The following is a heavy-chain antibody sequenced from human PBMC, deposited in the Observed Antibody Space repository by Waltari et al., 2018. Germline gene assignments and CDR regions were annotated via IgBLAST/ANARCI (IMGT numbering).Heavy chain of an antibody. J-gene: IGHJ4*02. D-gene: IGHD4-17*01. V-gene: IGHV3-53*01. CDR2: IYCVGST. CDR3: ARDRYGDYGLDY. Sequence: EVQLVESGGGFIQPGGSLRLSCAASGFTVSSNYMSWVRQAPGKGREWVSVIYCVGSTYSADPVKGRFTISRDNSKNTLYLQMNSLGAEDTAVYYCARDRYGDYGLDYWGQGTLVTVSS. CDR1: GFTVSSNY.